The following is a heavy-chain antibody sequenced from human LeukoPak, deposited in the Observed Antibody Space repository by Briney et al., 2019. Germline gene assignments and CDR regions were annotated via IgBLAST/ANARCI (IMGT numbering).Heavy chain of an antibody. CDR3: TRFLYYYDSSGYHDYFDY. CDR1: GFTFSSYG. Sequence: GGSLRLSCEASGFTFSSYGISWVRQAPGNGLVWISRINSDGSSTNYADSVKGRFTISRDNAKNTLYLQMNSLRAEDTAVYYCTRFLYYYDSSGYHDYFDYWGQGTLVTVSS. V-gene: IGHV3-74*01. CDR2: INSDGSST. J-gene: IGHJ4*02. D-gene: IGHD3-22*01.